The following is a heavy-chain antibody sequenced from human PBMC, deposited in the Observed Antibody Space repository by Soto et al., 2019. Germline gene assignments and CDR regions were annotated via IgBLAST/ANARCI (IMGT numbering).Heavy chain of an antibody. D-gene: IGHD1-26*01. CDR3: ARHLGPTGPNY. J-gene: IGHJ4*02. Sequence: QLQVQESGPGLVKPSETLSLTCTVSGDSISSGSSYWGWVRQPPGKGLEWIGSFYYTRNTHYNPSLKSRVTISVDTSKNPFSLNLSSVTAADRAVYYCARHLGPTGPNYWGQGILVTVSS. V-gene: IGHV4-39*01. CDR1: GDSISSGSSY. CDR2: FYYTRNT.